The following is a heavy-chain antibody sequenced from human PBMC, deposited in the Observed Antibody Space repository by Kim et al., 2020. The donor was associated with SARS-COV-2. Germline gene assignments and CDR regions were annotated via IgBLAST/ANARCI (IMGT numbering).Heavy chain of an antibody. CDR2: IRSKANSYAT. J-gene: IGHJ4*02. V-gene: IGHV3-73*01. CDR1: GFTFSGSA. D-gene: IGHD5-12*01. CDR3: TTPRWGSGYDWGMYYFDY. Sequence: GGSLRLSCAASGFTFSGSAMHWVRQASGKGLEWVGRIRSKANSYATAYAASVKGRFTISRDDSKNTAYLQMNSLKTEDTAVYYCTTPRWGSGYDWGMYYFDYWXXGTLXTVSS.